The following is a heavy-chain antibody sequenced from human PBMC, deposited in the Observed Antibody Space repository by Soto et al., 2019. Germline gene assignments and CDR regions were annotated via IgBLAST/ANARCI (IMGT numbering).Heavy chain of an antibody. CDR1: GFTFSNYD. J-gene: IGHJ6*02. CDR2: VSFGGREE. Sequence: QVQLVESGGGVVQPGRSLRLSCAASGFTFSNYDMHWVRQAPGKGLEWVAVVSFGGREEYYADSVKGRFIISRDNSKNTVYLQMTSLIAEDTVVYYCANEWEGRYSGSWLYGMDVWGQGTTVTVSS. V-gene: IGHV3-30*18. CDR3: ANEWEGRYSGSWLYGMDV. D-gene: IGHD6-13*01.